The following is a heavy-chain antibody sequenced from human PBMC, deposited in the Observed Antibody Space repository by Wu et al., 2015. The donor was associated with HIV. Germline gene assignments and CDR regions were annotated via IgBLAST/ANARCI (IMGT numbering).Heavy chain of an antibody. J-gene: IGHJ4*02. D-gene: IGHD7-27*01. Sequence: LVRIWSGNKDAWDVSKGLLSGFRIYFRKSLVLVGCDRALDRDLSGWVGSAVIAGTTIYADKFKGRLTLTRDIGTYLVYMELTSLTADDTAFYYCARDGDYDNWGRDGDLDIWGQGTLVTVSS. CDR1: IYFRKSLV. CDR2: SAVIAGTT. V-gene: IGHV1-18*01. CDR3: ARDGDYDNWGRDGDLDI.